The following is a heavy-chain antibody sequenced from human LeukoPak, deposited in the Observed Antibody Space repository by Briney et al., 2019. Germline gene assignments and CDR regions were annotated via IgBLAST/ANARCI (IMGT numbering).Heavy chain of an antibody. D-gene: IGHD3-22*01. CDR3: ARGTDGYYYDSSGHIDY. CDR2: INPSGGST. Sequence: ASVKVSCKASGYTFTSYYMHWVRQAPGQGLEWMGIINPSGGSTSYAQKFQGRVTMTRDMSTSTVYMELSSLRSADTAVYYCARGTDGYYYDSSGHIDYWGQGTLVTVSS. V-gene: IGHV1-46*01. CDR1: GYTFTSYY. J-gene: IGHJ4*02.